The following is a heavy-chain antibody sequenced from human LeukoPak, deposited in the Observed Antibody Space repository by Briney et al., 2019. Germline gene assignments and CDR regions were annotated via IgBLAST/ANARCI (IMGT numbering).Heavy chain of an antibody. CDR1: GFTFSSNS. Sequence: GGSLRLACGVSGFTFSSNSMNWVRQAPGKGLEWVSSISSSSSYISYADSVKGRFTISRGNAKNSFYLQMNSLRAEDTAVYYCASRSAFDYWGQGTLVTVSS. CDR2: ISSSSSYI. V-gene: IGHV3-21*01. CDR3: ASRSAFDY. J-gene: IGHJ4*02. D-gene: IGHD3-16*02.